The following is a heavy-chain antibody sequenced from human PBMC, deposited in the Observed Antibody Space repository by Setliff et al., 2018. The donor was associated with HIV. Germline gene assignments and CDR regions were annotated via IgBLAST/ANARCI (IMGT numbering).Heavy chain of an antibody. CDR1: GGTFRRSA. J-gene: IGHJ6*03. D-gene: IGHD3-10*01. CDR3: ATAGEMATIGYYYYYMGV. Sequence: SVKVSCKASGGTFRRSAVSWVRQAPGRGLEWMGGIIPMFGTTNFAQKFQDRGTITADESTSTVYMELSSLRSEDTAVYYCATAGEMATIGYYYYYMGVWGEGTTVTVSS. V-gene: IGHV1-69*13. CDR2: IIPMFGTT.